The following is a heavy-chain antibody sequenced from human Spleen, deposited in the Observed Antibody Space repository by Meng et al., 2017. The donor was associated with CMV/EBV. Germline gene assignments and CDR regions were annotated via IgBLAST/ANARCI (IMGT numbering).Heavy chain of an antibody. CDR3: VHSRRYYDTSGFYTALLDY. CDR2: IYWNDDK. CDR1: LRTSGGG. D-gene: IGHD3-22*01. V-gene: IGHV2-5*01. J-gene: IGHJ4*02. Sequence: LRTSGGGVCWIRQPPGKALEWLALIYWNDDKRYSPSLKNTVTITKDASRNRVVLTMTNMDPVDTATYYCVHSRRYYDTSGFYTALLDYWGQGTLVTVSS.